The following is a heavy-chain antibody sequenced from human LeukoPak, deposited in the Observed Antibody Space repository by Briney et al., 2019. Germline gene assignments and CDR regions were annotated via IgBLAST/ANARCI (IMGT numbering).Heavy chain of an antibody. J-gene: IGHJ4*02. CDR2: IIPIFGTA. V-gene: IGHV1-69*13. D-gene: IGHD4-17*01. Sequence: SVKVSCKASGGTFSSYAISRVRQAPGQGLEWMGGIIPIFGTANYAQKFQGRVTITADESTSTAYMELSSLRSEDTAVYYCARGFYGDYRGINLNYFDYWGQGTRVTVSS. CDR3: ARGFYGDYRGINLNYFDY. CDR1: GGTFSSYA.